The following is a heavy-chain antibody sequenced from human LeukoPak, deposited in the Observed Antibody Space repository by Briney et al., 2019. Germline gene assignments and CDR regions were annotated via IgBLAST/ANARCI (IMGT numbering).Heavy chain of an antibody. J-gene: IGHJ4*02. CDR1: GFTFSRYA. CDR2: ISGSGGST. Sequence: GGPLRLPCAASGFTFSRYAMSGARQAPGKGLEWVSAISGSGGSTYYADSVKARFTISRDNSKNTLYLQMNSLRAEDTAVYYCAKGGYSYYFDYWGQGTLVTVSS. V-gene: IGHV3-23*01. CDR3: AKGGYSYYFDY. D-gene: IGHD2-15*01.